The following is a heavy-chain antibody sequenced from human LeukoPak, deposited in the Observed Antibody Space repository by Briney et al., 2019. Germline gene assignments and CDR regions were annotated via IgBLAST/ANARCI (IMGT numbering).Heavy chain of an antibody. CDR1: GYTFTTYA. CDR3: ARGPYHFDY. V-gene: IGHV7-4-1*02. J-gene: IGHJ4*02. Sequence: GASVKVSCKTSGYTFTTYAMNWVRRAPGQGLEWMGWITTNTGTPTYAQGFTGRSVFSLDTSVSTAYLQINSLKAEDTAVYYCARGPYHFDYWGQGTLVTVSS. CDR2: ITTNTGTP.